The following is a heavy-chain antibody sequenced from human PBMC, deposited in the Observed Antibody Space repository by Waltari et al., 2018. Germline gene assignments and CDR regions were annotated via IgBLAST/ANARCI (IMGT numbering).Heavy chain of an antibody. J-gene: IGHJ4*02. CDR1: GYSISSGYY. CDR2: IYHSGST. V-gene: IGHV4-38-2*02. D-gene: IGHD3-16*01. CDR3: AEGLVASGISDY. Sequence: QVQLQESGPGLVKPSETLSLTCTVSGYSISSGYYWGWIRQPPGKGLEWIGSIYHSGSTYYNPSLKSRVTISVDTSKNQFSLKLSSVTAADTAVYYCAEGLVASGISDYWGQGTLVTVSS.